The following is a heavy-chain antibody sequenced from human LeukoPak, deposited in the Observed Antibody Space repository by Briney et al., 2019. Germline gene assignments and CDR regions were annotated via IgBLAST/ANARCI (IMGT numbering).Heavy chain of an antibody. CDR3: ARGGCSTSCYPGSGDYYYGMDV. Sequence: SETLSLTCTVSGGSISSYYWSWIRQPPGKGLEWIGEINHSGSTNYNPSLKSRVTISVDTSKNQFSLKLSSVTAADTAVYYCARGGCSTSCYPGSGDYYYGMDVWGQGTTVTVSS. J-gene: IGHJ6*02. CDR2: INHSGST. D-gene: IGHD2-2*01. CDR1: GGSISSYY. V-gene: IGHV4-34*01.